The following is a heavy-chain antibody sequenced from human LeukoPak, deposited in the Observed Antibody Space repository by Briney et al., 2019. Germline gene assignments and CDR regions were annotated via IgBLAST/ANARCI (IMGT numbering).Heavy chain of an antibody. CDR2: INPRGDIT. CDR3: ARPSYCVADNCGYWLDP. J-gene: IGHJ5*02. CDR1: GYTFTKYL. D-gene: IGHD2-21*01. V-gene: IGHV1-46*01. Sequence: ASVKVSCKTSGYTFTKYLIHWVRQAPGQGLEWMGPINPRGDITNYAQRFQGRITLTEDTSTSTVYMELSSLTSEDTAVYYCARPSYCVADNCGYWLDPWGPGTLVTVSS.